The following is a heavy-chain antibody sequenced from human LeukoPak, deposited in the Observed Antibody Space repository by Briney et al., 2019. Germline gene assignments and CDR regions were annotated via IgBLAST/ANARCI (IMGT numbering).Heavy chain of an antibody. CDR2: ISGSGGDT. J-gene: IGHJ6*02. CDR1: GFTFSNFP. D-gene: IGHD1-7*01. Sequence: GGSLRLSCAASGFTFSNFPMTWVRRAPGKGLESFSSISGSGGDTYYTDSVKGRFTISRDNSKNTLYLQMNSLRAEDTAVYYCARVGELYGMDVWGQGTTVTVSS. V-gene: IGHV3-23*01. CDR3: ARVGELYGMDV.